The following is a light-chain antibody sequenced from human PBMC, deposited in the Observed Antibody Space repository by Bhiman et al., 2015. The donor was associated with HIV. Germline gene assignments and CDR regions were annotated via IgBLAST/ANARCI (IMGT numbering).Light chain of an antibody. J-gene: IGLJ1*01. CDR3: QTWDSSTEV. Sequence: SYELTQPPSVSVSPGQTANITCSGDNLGYKYICWYQQKSGQSPVLVIYQDSKRPSAIPERFSGSNSGNTATLTISGTQAMDEADYYCQTWDSSTEVFGAGTKVTVL. V-gene: IGLV3-1*01. CDR1: NLGYKY. CDR2: QDS.